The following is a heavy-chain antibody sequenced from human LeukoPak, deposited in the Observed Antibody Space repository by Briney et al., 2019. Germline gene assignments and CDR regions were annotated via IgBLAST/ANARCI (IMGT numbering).Heavy chain of an antibody. CDR3: ARQLYVSGSYYAPMDV. D-gene: IGHD3-10*01. Sequence: SETLSLTCTVSGGSISSSSYFWGWIRQPPGKGLEWIASVHYSGSTYYNPSLKSRVTISVDMSKNQFSLKLSSVTAADTAVYFCARQLYVSGSYYAPMDVWGKGTTVTISS. V-gene: IGHV4-39*01. CDR1: GGSISSSSYF. J-gene: IGHJ6*03. CDR2: VHYSGST.